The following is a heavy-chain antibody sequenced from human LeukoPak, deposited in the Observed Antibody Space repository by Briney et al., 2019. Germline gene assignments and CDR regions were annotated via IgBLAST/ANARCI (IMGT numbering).Heavy chain of an antibody. V-gene: IGHV4-34*01. CDR2: INHSGST. Sequence: SETLSLTCAVYGGSFSGYYWSWIRQPPGKGLEWIGEINHSGSTNYNPSLKSRDTISVDTSKNQFSLKLSSVTAADTAVYYCARVPTVTFFDYWGQGTLVTVSS. CDR3: ARVPTVTFFDY. D-gene: IGHD4-17*01. CDR1: GGSFSGYY. J-gene: IGHJ4*02.